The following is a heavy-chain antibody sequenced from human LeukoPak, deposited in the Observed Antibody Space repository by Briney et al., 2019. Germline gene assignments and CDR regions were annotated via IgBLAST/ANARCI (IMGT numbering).Heavy chain of an antibody. Sequence: PSETLSLTCTVSGGSISSGDYYWSWIRQPPGKGLEWIGYIYYSGSTYYNPSLKSRVTISVDTSKNQFSLKLSSVTAADTAVYYCASSGYPREDYWYFDLWGRGTLVTVSS. CDR2: IYYSGST. CDR1: GGSISSGDYY. D-gene: IGHD3-22*01. J-gene: IGHJ2*01. V-gene: IGHV4-30-4*01. CDR3: ASSGYPREDYWYFDL.